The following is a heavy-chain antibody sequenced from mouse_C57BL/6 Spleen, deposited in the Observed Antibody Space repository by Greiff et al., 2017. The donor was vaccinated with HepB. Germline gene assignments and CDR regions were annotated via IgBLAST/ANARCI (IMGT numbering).Heavy chain of an antibody. V-gene: IGHV14-4*01. CDR3: TTGVFDY. CDR2: IDPENGDT. J-gene: IGHJ2*01. Sequence: EVQLQQSGAELVRPGASVKLSCTASGFNIKDDYMHWVKQRPEQGLEWIGWIDPENGDTEYASKFQGKATITADTSSNTAYLQRSSLTSEDTAVYYCTTGVFDYWGQGTTLTVSS. CDR1: GFNIKDDY.